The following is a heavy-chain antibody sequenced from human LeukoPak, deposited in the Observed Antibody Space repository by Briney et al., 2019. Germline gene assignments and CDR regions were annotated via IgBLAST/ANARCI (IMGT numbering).Heavy chain of an antibody. D-gene: IGHD3-10*01. CDR2: ISAYNGNT. CDR3: ARDRDTMVRGVIMN. CDR1: GYTFTSYD. Sequence: ASVKVSCKASGYTFTSYDISWVRQAPGQGLEWMGWISAYNGNTNYAQKLQGRVTMTTDTSTSTAYMELRSLRSDDTAVYYCARDRDTMVRGVIMNWGQGTLVTVSS. J-gene: IGHJ4*02. V-gene: IGHV1-18*01.